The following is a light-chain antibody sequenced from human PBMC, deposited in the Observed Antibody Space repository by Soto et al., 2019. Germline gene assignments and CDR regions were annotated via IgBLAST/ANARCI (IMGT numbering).Light chain of an antibody. Sequence: EIVMTQSPATLSVSPGERATLSCRASQSVSSNLAWYQQKPGQAPRLLIYGASSRATGIPDRFSGSGSGTDFTLTISRLEPEDFAVYYCQQYGSSHFTFGPGTKVDIK. CDR3: QQYGSSHFT. V-gene: IGKV3-20*01. CDR1: QSVSSN. J-gene: IGKJ3*01. CDR2: GAS.